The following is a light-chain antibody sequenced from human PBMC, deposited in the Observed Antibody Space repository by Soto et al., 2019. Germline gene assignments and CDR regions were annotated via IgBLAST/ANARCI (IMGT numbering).Light chain of an antibody. Sequence: VGFTQSPGTVSLSPGERATLSCRASQSFRGLLAGYQQKPGQAPRLLIYGASSRATGIPARFSGSGSGTDCTFTKIGIEPENLVVYYLRERRNGLNTFGLGTKVDIK. V-gene: IGKV3-11*01. J-gene: IGKJ1*01. CDR3: RERRNGLNT. CDR1: QSFRGL. CDR2: GAS.